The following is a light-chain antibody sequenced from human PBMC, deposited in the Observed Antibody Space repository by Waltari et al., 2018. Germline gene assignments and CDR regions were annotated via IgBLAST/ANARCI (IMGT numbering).Light chain of an antibody. CDR1: TSDIGSHNL. CDR2: EDN. J-gene: IGLJ3*02. CDR3: CSYAGRRSLM. V-gene: IGLV2-23*01. Sequence: QSALTQTASVSGSPGQSITISCTGTTSDIGSHNLVPWYQKSPGKAPRLIIYEDNKRPSGASNSFSGSKSGNTASLTIFGLQAEDEGEYYCCSYAGRRSLMFGGGTKVTVL.